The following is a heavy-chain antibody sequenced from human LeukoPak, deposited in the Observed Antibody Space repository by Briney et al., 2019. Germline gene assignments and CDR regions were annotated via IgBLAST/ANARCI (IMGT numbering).Heavy chain of an antibody. J-gene: IGHJ4*02. D-gene: IGHD1-14*01. CDR2: INHRGNA. CDR3: ARKTITEGVDY. Sequence: SETLSLTCAVYGGSFSGVYWSWIRQPPGKGLEWIGEINHRGNANYNPSLKSRFTISVDTSKNQFSLKLSSMTAADTAVYFCARKTITEGVDYWGQGSLVTVSS. CDR1: GGSFSGVY. V-gene: IGHV4-34*01.